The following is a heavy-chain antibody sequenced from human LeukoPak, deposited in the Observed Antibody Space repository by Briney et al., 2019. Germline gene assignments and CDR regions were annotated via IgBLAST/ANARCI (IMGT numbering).Heavy chain of an antibody. D-gene: IGHD3-9*01. CDR3: ARDLDILTGSFDY. CDR2: IYYSGST. J-gene: IGHJ4*02. CDR1: GGSISSSSYY. V-gene: IGHV4-39*07. Sequence: SETLSLTCTVSGGSISSSSYYWGWIRQPPGKGLEWIGSIYYSGSTYYNPSLKSRVTISVDTSKNQFSLRLSSVTAADTAVYYCARDLDILTGSFDYWGQGTLVTVSS.